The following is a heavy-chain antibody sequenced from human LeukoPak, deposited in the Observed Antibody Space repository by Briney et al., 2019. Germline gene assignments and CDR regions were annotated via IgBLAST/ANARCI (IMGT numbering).Heavy chain of an antibody. CDR2: IYTSGST. D-gene: IGHD6-13*01. V-gene: IGHV4-4*07. J-gene: IGHJ5*02. CDR1: GGSISSYY. CDR3: AREGISSSWYNWFDP. Sequence: SETLSLTCTVSGGSISSYYWSWLRQPAGKGLEWLGRIYTSGSTNYNPSLKSRVTMSVDTSKNQFSLKLSSVTAADTAVYYCAREGISSSWYNWFDPWGQGTLVTVSS.